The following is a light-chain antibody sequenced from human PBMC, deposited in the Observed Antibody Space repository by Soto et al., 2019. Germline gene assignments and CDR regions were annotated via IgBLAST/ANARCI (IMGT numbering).Light chain of an antibody. J-gene: IGKJ5*01. CDR3: QQYNNWPFS. V-gene: IGKV3-15*01. Sequence: EIVVTQSPAPLSVSTGERATLSCRAGQGVTTNFAWYQQKSGQSPRLLIYDVSIRATGVPARFSASGSETDVTITISGLQSEDVEVYVGQQYNNWPFSFGQGTRREI. CDR1: QGVTTN. CDR2: DVS.